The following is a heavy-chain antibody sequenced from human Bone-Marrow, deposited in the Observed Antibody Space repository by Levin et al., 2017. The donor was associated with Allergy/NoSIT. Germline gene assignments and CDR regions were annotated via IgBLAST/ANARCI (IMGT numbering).Heavy chain of an antibody. CDR3: ARQYRGYDAQ. CDR2: ISGSGSSI. Sequence: GGSLRLSCAASGFTFSDFYMSWIRQAPGKGLEYISYISGSGSSIYYADSVKGRFTISRDNAKNSLYLQMNSLRAEDTAVYYCARQYRGYDAQWGQGALVTVSS. D-gene: IGHD5-12*01. V-gene: IGHV3-11*01. J-gene: IGHJ4*02. CDR1: GFTFSDFY.